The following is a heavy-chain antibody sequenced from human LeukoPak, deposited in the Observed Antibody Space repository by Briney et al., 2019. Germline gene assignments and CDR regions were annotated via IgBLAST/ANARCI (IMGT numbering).Heavy chain of an antibody. V-gene: IGHV3-21*01. D-gene: IGHD3-16*01. CDR3: AGGGDFDY. CDR1: GFSFSIYV. Sequence: PGGSLRLSCAASGFSFSIYVMNWVRQAPGKGLEWVSSISRTSEYIHYADSVRGRFAISRDNAKNSVYLQMNSLRAEDTAVYFCAGGGDFDYWGQGILVTVSA. J-gene: IGHJ4*02. CDR2: ISRTSEYI.